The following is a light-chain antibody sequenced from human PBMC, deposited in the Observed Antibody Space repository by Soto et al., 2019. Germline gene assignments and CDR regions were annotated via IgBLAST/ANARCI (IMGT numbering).Light chain of an antibody. CDR2: DAS. CDR1: QGISSF. Sequence: DIQMTQSPSSLSASVGDRVTITCRARQGISSFLAWFQQKPGKAPKSLIYDASTLQSGVSSRFSGSGSDTHVTLTISSLQPEDFATYYCQQYHSYPASFGQGTKVEIK. V-gene: IGKV1-16*01. J-gene: IGKJ1*01. CDR3: QQYHSYPAS.